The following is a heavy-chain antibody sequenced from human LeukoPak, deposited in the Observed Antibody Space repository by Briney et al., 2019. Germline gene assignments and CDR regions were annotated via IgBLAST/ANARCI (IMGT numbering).Heavy chain of an antibody. D-gene: IGHD2-2*01. Sequence: PSQTLSLTCTVSGGSISSGGYYWSWIRQPPGKGLEWIGYIYHSGSTYYNPSLKSRVTISVDRSKNQFSLKLSSVTAADTAVYYCARFCSSTSCFYYFDYWGQGTLVTVSS. CDR1: GGSISSGGYY. CDR3: ARFCSSTSCFYYFDY. CDR2: IYHSGST. V-gene: IGHV4-30-2*01. J-gene: IGHJ4*02.